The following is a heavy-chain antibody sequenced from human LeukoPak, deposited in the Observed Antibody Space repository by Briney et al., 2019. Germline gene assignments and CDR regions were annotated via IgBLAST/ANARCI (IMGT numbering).Heavy chain of an antibody. CDR1: GYTFTSYA. Sequence: ASVKVSCKASGYTFTSYAMHWVRQAPGQRLEWMGWINAGNGSTKYSQKFQGRVTITRDTSASTAYMELSSLRSEDTAVYYCARGEFGGADYWGQGTLVTVSS. CDR3: ARGEFGGADY. D-gene: IGHD3-10*01. V-gene: IGHV1-3*01. CDR2: INAGNGST. J-gene: IGHJ4*02.